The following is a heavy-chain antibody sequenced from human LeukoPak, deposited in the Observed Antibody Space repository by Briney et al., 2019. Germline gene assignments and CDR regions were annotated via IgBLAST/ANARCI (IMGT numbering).Heavy chain of an antibody. D-gene: IGHD3-22*01. CDR2: ISGSGGTT. J-gene: IGHJ4*02. CDR3: AKDLSSGYTILDY. V-gene: IGHV3-23*01. Sequence: GGSLRLSCAASGFTFSSYGMSWVRQSPGKGLEWVSAISGSGGTTYYADSVKGRFTISRDNSKNTLYLQMNSLRAEDTAVYYCAKDLSSGYTILDYWGQGTLVTVSS. CDR1: GFTFSSYG.